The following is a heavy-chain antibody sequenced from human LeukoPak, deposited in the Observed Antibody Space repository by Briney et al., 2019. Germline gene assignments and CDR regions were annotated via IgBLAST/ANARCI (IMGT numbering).Heavy chain of an antibody. Sequence: GGSLRLSCAASGFIVNNYWMNWVRQAPGKGLEWVANINGDGSESHSVDSVDGRFTISRDNAKNSLYLQMNSLRGEDTAVYYCARKGGIYCNDGCFHDAFDIWGQGTTVTVSS. CDR1: GFIVNNYW. CDR2: INGDGSES. J-gene: IGHJ3*02. D-gene: IGHD2/OR15-2a*01. V-gene: IGHV3-7*01. CDR3: ARKGGIYCNDGCFHDAFDI.